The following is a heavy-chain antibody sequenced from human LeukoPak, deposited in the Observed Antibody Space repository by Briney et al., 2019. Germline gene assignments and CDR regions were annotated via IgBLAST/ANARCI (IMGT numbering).Heavy chain of an antibody. Sequence: PTGGSLRLSCAASGFSFSTHSMNCVRQAPGKGLEWVSYISSSSSTIYYADSVKGRFTISRDNAKNSLYLQMISLRDEDTAVYYCAGDSSGRDYFDYWGQGTLVTVSS. V-gene: IGHV3-48*02. CDR1: GFSFSTHS. D-gene: IGHD6-19*01. CDR3: AGDSSGRDYFDY. CDR2: ISSSSSTI. J-gene: IGHJ4*02.